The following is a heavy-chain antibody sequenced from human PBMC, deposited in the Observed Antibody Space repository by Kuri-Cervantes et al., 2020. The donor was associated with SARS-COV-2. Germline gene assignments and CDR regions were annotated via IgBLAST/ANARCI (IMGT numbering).Heavy chain of an antibody. CDR2: IYSGGST. Sequence: GESLKISCAASGFTVSSNYMSWVRQAPGKGLEWVSVIYSGGSTYYADSVKGRFTISRDNAKNSLYLQMNSLRAEDTAVYYCARSGSFDYWGQGTLVTVSS. V-gene: IGHV3-53*01. CDR3: ARSGSFDY. J-gene: IGHJ4*02. CDR1: GFTVSSNY. D-gene: IGHD5-12*01.